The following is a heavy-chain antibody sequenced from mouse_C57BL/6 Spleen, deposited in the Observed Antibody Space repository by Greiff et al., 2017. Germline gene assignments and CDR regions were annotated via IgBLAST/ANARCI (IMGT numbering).Heavy chain of an antibody. V-gene: IGHV1-15*01. Sequence: QVHVKQSGAELVRPGASVTLSCKASGYTFTDYEMHWVKQTPVHGLEWIGAIDPETGGTAYNQKFKGKAILTADKSSSTAYMELRSLTSEDSAVYYCTKTAQATVPFAYWGQGTLVTVSA. J-gene: IGHJ3*01. D-gene: IGHD3-2*02. CDR1: GYTFTDYE. CDR3: TKTAQATVPFAY. CDR2: IDPETGGT.